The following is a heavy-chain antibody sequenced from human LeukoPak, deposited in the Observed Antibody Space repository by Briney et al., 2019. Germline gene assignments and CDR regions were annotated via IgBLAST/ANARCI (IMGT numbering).Heavy chain of an antibody. CDR3: SRDLLMYYSGSGEST. CDR2: INPHSGAT. Sequence: ATMKVSCKASGYTFTGYYIHWVRQAPGQGLEWMGWINPHSGATNYAQKFQGRVTMTRDTSISTAFMELSSLRSDDTAIYYCSRDLLMYYSGSGESTWGQGTQVTVSS. J-gene: IGHJ5*02. CDR1: GYTFTGYY. D-gene: IGHD3-10*01. V-gene: IGHV1-2*02.